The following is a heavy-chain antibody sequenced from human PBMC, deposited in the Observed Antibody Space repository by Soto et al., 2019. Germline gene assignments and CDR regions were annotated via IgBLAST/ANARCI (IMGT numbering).Heavy chain of an antibody. V-gene: IGHV3-23*01. CDR2: ISSGAGGT. CDR3: AKPIAASGVFDY. CDR1: GFTFGTYA. D-gene: IGHD6-13*01. J-gene: IGHJ4*01. Sequence: GSLRLSCAASGFTFGTYAMSWVRQAPGKGLEWVSAISSGAGGTYYADSVKGRFTISRDNSKNTLYLQMNSLRAEDTAVYYCAKPIAASGVFDYWGQGTLVTVSS.